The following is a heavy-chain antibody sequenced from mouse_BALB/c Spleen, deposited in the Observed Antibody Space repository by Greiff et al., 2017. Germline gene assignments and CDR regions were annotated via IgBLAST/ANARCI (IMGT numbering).Heavy chain of an antibody. V-gene: IGHV1S137*01. CDR1: GYTFTDYA. J-gene: IGHJ2*01. D-gene: IGHD2-10*02. CDR2: ISTYYGDA. CDR3: ARSRDLLVWYYIDY. Sequence: QVQLKESGAELVRPGVSVKISCKGSGYTFTDYAMHWVKQSHAKSLEWIGVISTYYGDASYNQKFKGKATMTVDKSSSTAYMELARLTSEDSAIYYCARSRDLLVWYYIDYWGQGTTLTVSS.